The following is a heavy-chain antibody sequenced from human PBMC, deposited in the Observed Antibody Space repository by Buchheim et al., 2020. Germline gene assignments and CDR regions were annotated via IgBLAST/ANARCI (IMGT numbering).Heavy chain of an antibody. CDR2: ISYDGSNK. V-gene: IGHV3-30*03. J-gene: IGHJ6*02. Sequence: QVQLVESGGGVVQPGRSLRLSCAASGFTFSGFGMHWVRQAPGKGLEWVAVISYDGSNKYYADSVKGRFTISRDNSKNTLYLQMNSLRAEDTAVYYCARDVGNSSWYYYYYGMDVWGQGTT. CDR1: GFTFSGFG. D-gene: IGHD6-13*01. CDR3: ARDVGNSSWYYYYYGMDV.